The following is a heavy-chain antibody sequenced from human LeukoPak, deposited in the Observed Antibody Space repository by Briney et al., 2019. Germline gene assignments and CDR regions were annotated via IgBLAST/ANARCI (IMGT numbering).Heavy chain of an antibody. Sequence: GASVKVSCKASGYTFTSYDINWVRQATGQGLEWMGWMNPNSGNTGYAQKFQGRVTITRNTSISTAYMELSSLRSEDTAVYYCARGNTVTIEYYYYYYMDVWGKGTTVTVSS. D-gene: IGHD4-17*01. CDR3: ARGNTVTIEYYYYYYMDV. CDR1: GYTFTSYD. J-gene: IGHJ6*03. CDR2: MNPNSGNT. V-gene: IGHV1-8*03.